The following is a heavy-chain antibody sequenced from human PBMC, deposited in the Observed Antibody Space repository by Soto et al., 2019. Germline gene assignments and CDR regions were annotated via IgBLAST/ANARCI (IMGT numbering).Heavy chain of an antibody. V-gene: IGHV1-58*01. Sequence: SVKVSCKASGFTFTSSAVQWVRQARGQRLEWIGWIVVGSGNTNYAQKFQERVTITRDMSTSTAYMELSSLRSEDTAVYYCGAFPLYYGVLDFDYGGQGTLVTVSS. CDR1: GFTFTSSA. D-gene: IGHD4-17*01. J-gene: IGHJ4*02. CDR2: IVVGSGNT. CDR3: GAFPLYYGVLDFDY.